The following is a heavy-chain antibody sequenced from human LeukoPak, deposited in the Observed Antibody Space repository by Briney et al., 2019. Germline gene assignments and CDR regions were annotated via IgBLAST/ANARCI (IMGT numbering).Heavy chain of an antibody. J-gene: IGHJ4*02. Sequence: PSETLSLTCAVSGSSISSAAYSWSWIRQPPGKGLEWIGYIYYSGSTYYNPSLKSRVTISVDTSKNQFSLRLSSVTAADTAIYYCARVNYGATDYWGQGTLVTVSS. V-gene: IGHV4-30-4*07. CDR2: IYYSGST. CDR3: ARVNYGATDY. CDR1: GSSISSAAYS. D-gene: IGHD4-17*01.